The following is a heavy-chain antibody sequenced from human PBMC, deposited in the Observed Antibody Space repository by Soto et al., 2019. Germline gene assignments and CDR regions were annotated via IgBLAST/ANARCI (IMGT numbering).Heavy chain of an antibody. V-gene: IGHV3-30*03. Sequence: QVQVVESGGGVVQPGRSLRLSCAASGFTFSHYGIHWVRQAPGKGLEWLAVISYDGSNKHYADSVKGRFTVSRDNSKNSRYLQMNSLRAEDTAVYFCARYSGKYQGPIDYWGQGTLEPVSS. D-gene: IGHD1-26*01. CDR1: GFTFSHYG. CDR2: ISYDGSNK. CDR3: ARYSGKYQGPIDY. J-gene: IGHJ4*02.